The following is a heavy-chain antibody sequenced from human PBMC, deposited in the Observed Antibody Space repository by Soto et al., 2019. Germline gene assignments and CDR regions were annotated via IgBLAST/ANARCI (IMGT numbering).Heavy chain of an antibody. V-gene: IGHV4-4*02. CDR2: AYHNGLT. Sequence: SETLSLTCAVSGDSVTSNIWWSWVRQPPGKGLEWIGEAYHNGLTDYNPSLKSRVTMSVDTSKNEFSLKLTSLTAADTAIYYCARDAAVPGETDRFDYCSQGTLVTAPQ. J-gene: IGHJ4*02. D-gene: IGHD6-19*01. CDR1: GDSVTSNIW. CDR3: ARDAAVPGETDRFDY.